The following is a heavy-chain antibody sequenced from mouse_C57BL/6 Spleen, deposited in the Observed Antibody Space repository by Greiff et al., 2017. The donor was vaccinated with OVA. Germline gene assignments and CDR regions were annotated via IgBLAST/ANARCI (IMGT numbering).Heavy chain of an antibody. CDR2: IWSAGST. V-gene: IGHV2-6*03. CDR3: ARGYDEEYYAMDY. CDR1: GFSLTSYG. J-gene: IGHJ4*01. Sequence: VKLQESGPGLVAPSQSLSITCTVSGFSLTSYGVHWVRQPPGKGLEWLVVIWSAGSTTYNSALKSRLSISKDNSKSQVFLKMNSLQTDDTAMYYFARGYDEEYYAMDYWGQGTSVTVSS. D-gene: IGHD2-2*01.